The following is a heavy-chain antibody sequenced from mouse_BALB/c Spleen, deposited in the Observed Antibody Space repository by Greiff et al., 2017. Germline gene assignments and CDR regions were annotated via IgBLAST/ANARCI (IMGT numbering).Heavy chain of an antibody. J-gene: IGHJ1*01. V-gene: IGHV14-3*02. D-gene: IGHD1-1*01. CDR3: ALYGFDV. Sequence: EVQLVESGAELVKPGASVKLSCTASGFNIKDTYMHWVKQRPEQGLEWIGRIDPANGNTKYDPKFQGKATITADTSSNTAYLQLSSLTSEDTAVYYYALYGFDVWGAGTTVTVSS. CDR2: IDPANGNT. CDR1: GFNIKDTY.